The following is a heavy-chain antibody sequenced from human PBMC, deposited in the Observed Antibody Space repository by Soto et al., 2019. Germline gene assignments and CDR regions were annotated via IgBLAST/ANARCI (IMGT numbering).Heavy chain of an antibody. J-gene: IGHJ4*02. D-gene: IGHD5-12*01. CDR2: INAGNGNT. Sequence: ASVKVSFKASGYTFTSYAMHWVRQAPGQRLEWMGWINAGNGNTKYSQKFQGRVTITRDTSASTAYMELSSLRSEDTAVYYCATNSGYDGTNSIDYWGQGTLVTVSS. CDR3: ATNSGYDGTNSIDY. CDR1: GYTFTSYA. V-gene: IGHV1-3*01.